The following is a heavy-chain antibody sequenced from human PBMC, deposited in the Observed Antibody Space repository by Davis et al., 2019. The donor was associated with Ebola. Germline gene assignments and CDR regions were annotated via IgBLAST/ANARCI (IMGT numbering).Heavy chain of an antibody. CDR1: GFSFESYA. CDR2: INWNGNFI. CDR3: AKAAFRGYEYGGDALDI. V-gene: IGHV3-9*01. Sequence: SLKISCAASGFSFESYAMYWVRQAPGRGLDWVSTINWNGNFIDYADSVKGRFSVSRDNGKNSLYLQMNSLRADDTALYYCAKAAFRGYEYGGDALDIWGRGTMVTVSS. D-gene: IGHD5-12*01. J-gene: IGHJ3*02.